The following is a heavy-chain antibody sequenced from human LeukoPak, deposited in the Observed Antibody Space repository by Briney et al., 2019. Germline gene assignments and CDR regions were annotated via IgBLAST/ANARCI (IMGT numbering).Heavy chain of an antibody. CDR3: ARLGGRGYYDSKTQVFFDY. Sequence: GGSLSLSFAGSGFTFSSIGMHWVGQAPGKGLGWVAVIWYDGINKYYADSVKGRFTISRDNSKNTLYLQMNSLRAEDTAVYYCARLGGRGYYDSKTQVFFDYWGQGTLVTVSS. CDR1: GFTFSSIG. D-gene: IGHD3-22*01. J-gene: IGHJ4*02. CDR2: IWYDGINK. V-gene: IGHV3-33*01.